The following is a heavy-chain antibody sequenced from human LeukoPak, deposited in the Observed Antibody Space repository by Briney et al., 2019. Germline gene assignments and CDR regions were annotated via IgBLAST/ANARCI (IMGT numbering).Heavy chain of an antibody. CDR2: FDPEDGEDGET. D-gene: IGHD3-9*01. CDR3: AMTDRYAGRPFDY. Sequence: ASVKVSCKVSGYSLIEVAMHWVRQAPGKGLEWVGSFDPEDGEDGETHYAQKFQGRVTITEDAFTDTAYMELTSLSSEDTALYYCAMTDRYAGRPFDYWGQGTLVTVSS. V-gene: IGHV1-24*01. CDR1: GYSLIEVA. J-gene: IGHJ4*02.